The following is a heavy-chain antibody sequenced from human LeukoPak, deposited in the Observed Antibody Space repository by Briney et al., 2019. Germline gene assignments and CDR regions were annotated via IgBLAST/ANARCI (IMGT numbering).Heavy chain of an antibody. D-gene: IGHD5-24*01. CDR3: ARPRGYKQADAFDI. V-gene: IGHV4-59*01. CDR2: IYYSGST. Sequence: NASETLSLTCTVSGGSISSYYWSWIRQPPGKGLEWIGYIYYSGSTNYSPSLKSRVTISVDTSKNQFSLKLSSVTAADTAVYYCARPRGYKQADAFDIWGQGTMVTVSS. CDR1: GGSISSYY. J-gene: IGHJ3*02.